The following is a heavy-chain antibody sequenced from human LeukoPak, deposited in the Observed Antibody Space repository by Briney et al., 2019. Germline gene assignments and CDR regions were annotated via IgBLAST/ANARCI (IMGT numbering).Heavy chain of an antibody. CDR2: VDGGGGGT. CDR3: ASLNWGPADY. CDR1: GFTLSSYA. J-gene: IGHJ4*02. V-gene: IGHV3-23*01. D-gene: IGHD7-27*01. Sequence: GGSLRLSCAASGFTLSSYAMTWVRQAPGRGLEWVSSVDGGGGGTYYADSVKGRFTISRDNAKNSLYLQMNSLRAEDTAVYYCASLNWGPADYWGQGTLVTVSS.